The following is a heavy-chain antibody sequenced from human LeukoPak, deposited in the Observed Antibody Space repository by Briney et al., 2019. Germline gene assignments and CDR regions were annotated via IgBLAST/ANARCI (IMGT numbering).Heavy chain of an antibody. CDR2: INAGNGNT. D-gene: IGHD3-10*01. J-gene: IGHJ4*02. Sequence: GASVKVSCKASGYTFTSYAMHWVRQAPGQRLEWMGWINAGNGNTKYSQKFQGRVTITRDTSASTAYMELGSLRSEDTAVYYCARDTRGGIFDYWGQGTLVTVSS. CDR1: GYTFTSYA. V-gene: IGHV1-3*01. CDR3: ARDTRGGIFDY.